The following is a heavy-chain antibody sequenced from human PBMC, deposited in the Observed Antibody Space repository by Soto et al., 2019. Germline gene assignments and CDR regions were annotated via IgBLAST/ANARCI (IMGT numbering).Heavy chain of an antibody. J-gene: IGHJ3*02. CDR1: GFTFSSYW. CDR3: APSGFQSAFDI. Sequence: GGSLRLSCAASGFTFSSYWMSWVRQAPGKGLEWVANIKQDGSEKYYVDSVKGRFTISRDNAKNSLYLQMNSLRAEDTAVYYCAPSGFQSAFDIWGQGTMVTVSS. D-gene: IGHD2-15*01. CDR2: IKQDGSEK. V-gene: IGHV3-7*01.